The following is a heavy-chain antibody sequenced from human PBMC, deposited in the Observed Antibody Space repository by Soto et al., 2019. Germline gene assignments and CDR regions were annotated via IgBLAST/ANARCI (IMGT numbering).Heavy chain of an antibody. Sequence: PSQTLSLTCAISWDSVSSNSAAWNWIRQSPSRGLEWLGRTYYRSKWYNDYAVSVKSRITINPGTSKNTLFLQMNSLRAGDTAVYYCEKDRRDGEYNSVYEFWGQGTLVTVSS. D-gene: IGHD4-17*01. CDR3: EKDRRDGEYNSVYEF. J-gene: IGHJ4*02. V-gene: IGHV6-1*01. CDR2: TYYRSKWYN. CDR1: WDSVSSNSAA.